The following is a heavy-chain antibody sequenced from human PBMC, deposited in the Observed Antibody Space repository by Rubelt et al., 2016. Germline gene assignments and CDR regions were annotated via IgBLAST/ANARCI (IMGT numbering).Heavy chain of an antibody. CDR3: ARDDYGGNSG. Sequence: EVQLVESGGGLVQPGGSLRLSCAASGFTFSSYSMNWVRQAPGKGLEWVSYISSSSSTIYYADSVKGRLTISRDNAKNSLYLQMNSLRAEDTAVYYCARDDYGGNSGWGQGTLVTVSS. V-gene: IGHV3-48*01. CDR1: GFTFSSYS. D-gene: IGHD4-23*01. J-gene: IGHJ4*02. CDR2: ISSSSSTI.